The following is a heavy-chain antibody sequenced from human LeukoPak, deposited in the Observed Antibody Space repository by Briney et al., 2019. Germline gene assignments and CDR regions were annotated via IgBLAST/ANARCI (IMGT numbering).Heavy chain of an antibody. V-gene: IGHV5-51*01. D-gene: IGHD2-15*01. Sequence: GESLKISCKGSGYSFTSYWIGWVRQMPGKGLEWMGIIYPGDSDTRYSPSFQGQVTISADKSISTAYLQWSSLKASDTAMYYCARRGDCSGGSCYGAGYMDVWGKGTTVTVSS. CDR3: ARRGDCSGGSCYGAGYMDV. CDR1: GYSFTSYW. J-gene: IGHJ6*03. CDR2: IYPGDSDT.